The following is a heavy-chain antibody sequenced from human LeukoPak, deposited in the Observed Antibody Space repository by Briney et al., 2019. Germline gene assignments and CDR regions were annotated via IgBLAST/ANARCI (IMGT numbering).Heavy chain of an antibody. J-gene: IGHJ3*02. D-gene: IGHD3-22*01. CDR3: ARVRYYDSSGHDAFDI. Sequence: GGSLRLSCAASGFTVSDNYMSWVRQALGKGLEWVSIIYGGGSTDFADSVKGRFTISRGNSKNTVYLQMNSLRAEDTAVYFCARVRYYDSSGHDAFDIWGQGTMVTVSS. CDR1: GFTVSDNY. V-gene: IGHV3-66*01. CDR2: IYGGGST.